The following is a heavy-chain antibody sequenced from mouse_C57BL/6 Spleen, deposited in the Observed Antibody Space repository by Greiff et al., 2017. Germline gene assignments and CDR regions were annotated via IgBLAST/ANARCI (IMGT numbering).Heavy chain of an antibody. V-gene: IGHV5-17*01. CDR1: GFTFSDYG. J-gene: IGHJ2*01. CDR3: ARHSTMVTAAYYFDY. CDR2: ISSGSSTI. Sequence: EVQRVESGGGLVKPGGSLKLSCAASGFTFSDYGMHWVRQAPEKGLEWVAYISSGSSTIYYADTVKGRFTISRDNAKNTLFLQMTSLRSEDTAMYYCARHSTMVTAAYYFDYWGQGTTLTVSS. D-gene: IGHD2-2*01.